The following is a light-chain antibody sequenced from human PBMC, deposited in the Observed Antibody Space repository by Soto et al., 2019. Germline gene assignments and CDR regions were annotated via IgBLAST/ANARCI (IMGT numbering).Light chain of an antibody. V-gene: IGLV1-40*01. CDR2: GNS. Sequence: QSVLTQPPSVSGAPGQRVTISRTGSSSNIGAGYDVHWYQQLPGTAPKLLIYGNSNRPSGVPDRFSGSKSGTSASLAITGFQAEDEADYYCQSYDSSLSGYVFGTGTKVTVL. J-gene: IGLJ1*01. CDR3: QSYDSSLSGYV. CDR1: SSNIGAGYD.